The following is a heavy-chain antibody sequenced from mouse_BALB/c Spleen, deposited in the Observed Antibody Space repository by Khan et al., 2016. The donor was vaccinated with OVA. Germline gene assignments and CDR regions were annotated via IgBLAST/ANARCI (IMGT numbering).Heavy chain of an antibody. V-gene: IGHV1-7*01. Sequence: QVQLKESGAELAKPGASVKMSCKASGYTFINYWILWVKQRPGQGLEWIGYINPSTGYTEYNQNFKDKATLTADKSSSTAYMQLSSLTSEDSAVYCCARSDLRWDFDDWGEGTTLTVSS. CDR3: ARSDLRWDFDD. D-gene: IGHD1-1*01. CDR1: GYTFINYW. J-gene: IGHJ2*01. CDR2: INPSTGYT.